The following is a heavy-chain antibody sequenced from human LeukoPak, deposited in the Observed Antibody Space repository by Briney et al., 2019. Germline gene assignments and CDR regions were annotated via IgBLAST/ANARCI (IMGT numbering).Heavy chain of an antibody. V-gene: IGHV3-23*01. D-gene: IGHD3-9*01. J-gene: IGHJ6*02. Sequence: PGGSLRLSWAASGFTFSSYAMNWVRQAPGKGLEWVSVISGSGGSTSYADSVKGRFTISRDNSKNTLYLQMNSLRAEDTAVYYCAKDRSYDILTAYYYYGMDVWGQGTTVTVSS. CDR1: GFTFSSYA. CDR2: ISGSGGST. CDR3: AKDRSYDILTAYYYYGMDV.